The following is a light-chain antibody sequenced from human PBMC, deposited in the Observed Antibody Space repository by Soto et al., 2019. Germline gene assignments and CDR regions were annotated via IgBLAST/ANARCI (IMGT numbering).Light chain of an antibody. CDR2: GAS. CDR3: EHYNSYSEA. Sequence: EIVMTQSPASLSVSPGDRVTLSCRASQSVRSNSAWYQQKPGQAPRLLIYGASTRTTGIPARFSGSGYGKEFTLTISSLQPDDYATHYCEHYNSYSEALGQGSKVDIX. CDR1: QSVRSN. J-gene: IGKJ1*01. V-gene: IGKV3-15*01.